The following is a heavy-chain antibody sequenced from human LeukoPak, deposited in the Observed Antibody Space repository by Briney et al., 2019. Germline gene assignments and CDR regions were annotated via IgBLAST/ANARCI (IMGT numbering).Heavy chain of an antibody. Sequence: ASVKVSCKVSGYTLTELSMHWVRQAPGKGLEWMGGFDPEDGETIYAQKFQGRVTMTEDTSTDTAYMELSSLRSEDTAVYYCATYDILTDYHNYFDYWGQGTLVTVSS. CDR2: FDPEDGET. V-gene: IGHV1-24*01. J-gene: IGHJ4*02. D-gene: IGHD3-9*01. CDR3: ATYDILTDYHNYFDY. CDR1: GYTLTELS.